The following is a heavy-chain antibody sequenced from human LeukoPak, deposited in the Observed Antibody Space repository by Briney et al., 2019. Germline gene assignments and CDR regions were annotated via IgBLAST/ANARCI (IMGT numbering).Heavy chain of an antibody. D-gene: IGHD5-18*01. CDR1: GFTVSTNC. Sequence: GGSLRLSCAASGFTVSTNCMTWVRQAPGKGLVWVSTIYSGGTTYYADSVMGRFTISRHNSRNTLYLQMNSLRPEDTAVYYCARGKIRYSYGRFDYWGQGILVTVSS. V-gene: IGHV3-53*04. CDR2: IYSGGTT. CDR3: ARGKIRYSYGRFDY. J-gene: IGHJ4*02.